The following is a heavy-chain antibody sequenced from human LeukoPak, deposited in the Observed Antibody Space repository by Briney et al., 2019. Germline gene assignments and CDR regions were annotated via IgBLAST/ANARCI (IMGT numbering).Heavy chain of an antibody. V-gene: IGHV4-39*01. CDR2: IYYSGST. D-gene: IGHD3-10*01. Sequence: PSETLSLTCTVSGGSISSSSYYWGWIRQPPGKGLEWIGSIYYSGSTYYNPSLKSRVTISVDTSKNQFSLKLSSVTAADTAVYYCARLPSNLWFGELSHFDYWGQGTLVTVSS. J-gene: IGHJ4*02. CDR1: GGSISSSSYY. CDR3: ARLPSNLWFGELSHFDY.